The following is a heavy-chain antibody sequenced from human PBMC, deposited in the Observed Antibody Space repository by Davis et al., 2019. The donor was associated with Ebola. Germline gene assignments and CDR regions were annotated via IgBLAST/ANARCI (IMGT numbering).Heavy chain of an antibody. Sequence: ASVTVSCQASGYIFTGYYIHWVRQAPGQGLEWMGCINHTSGATNYAQKFRGWVTMTRDTSINTVYMEVTSLKSDGTAVYYCARCRDIWSVPEYWGQGTRVTVSS. D-gene: IGHD3-3*01. CDR1: GYIFTGYY. CDR3: ARCRDIWSVPEY. J-gene: IGHJ4*02. V-gene: IGHV1-2*04. CDR2: INHTSGAT.